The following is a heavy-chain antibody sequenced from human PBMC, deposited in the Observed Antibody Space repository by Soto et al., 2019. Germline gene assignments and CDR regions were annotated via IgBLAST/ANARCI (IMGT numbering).Heavy chain of an antibody. CDR1: GGSISSGGYY. J-gene: IGHJ2*01. V-gene: IGHV4-31*03. D-gene: IGHD4-17*01. CDR2: IYYSGST. CDR3: ARDIGGVDGDLVRYFDL. Sequence: QVQLQESGPGLVKPSQTLSLTCTVSGGSISSGGYYWSWIRQHPGKGLEWIGYIYYSGSTYYNPSLKSRVTISVDTSKNQFSLKLSSVTAADTAVYYCARDIGGVDGDLVRYFDLWGRGTLVTVSS.